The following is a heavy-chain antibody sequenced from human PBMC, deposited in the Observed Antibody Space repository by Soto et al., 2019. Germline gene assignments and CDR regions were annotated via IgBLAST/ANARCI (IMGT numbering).Heavy chain of an antibody. CDR3: ARNTIVLMVYARENWFDP. D-gene: IGHD2-8*01. CDR1: GGSFSGYY. Sequence: QVQLQQWGAGLLKPSETLSLTCAVYGGSFSGYYWSWIRQPPGKGLEWIGEINHSGSTNYNPSLKSRVTISVDTSKNQFSLKLSSVTAADTAVYSCARNTIVLMVYARENWFDPWGQGTLVTVSS. CDR2: INHSGST. V-gene: IGHV4-34*01. J-gene: IGHJ5*02.